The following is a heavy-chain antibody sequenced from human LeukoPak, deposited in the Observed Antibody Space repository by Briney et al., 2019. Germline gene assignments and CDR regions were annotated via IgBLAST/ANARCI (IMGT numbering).Heavy chain of an antibody. CDR1: GGSFSGYY. Sequence: PSETLSLTCAVYGGSFSGYYWSWIRQPPGKGLEWIGEINHSGSTNYNPSLKSRVTISVDTSKNQFSLKLSSVTAPDTAVYYCARGRSLTIFGVVISYFDYWGQGTLVTVSS. CDR2: INHSGST. J-gene: IGHJ4*02. D-gene: IGHD3-3*01. CDR3: ARGRSLTIFGVVISYFDY. V-gene: IGHV4-34*01.